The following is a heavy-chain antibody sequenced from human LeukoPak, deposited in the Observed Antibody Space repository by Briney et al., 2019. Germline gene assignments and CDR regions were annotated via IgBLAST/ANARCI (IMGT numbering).Heavy chain of an antibody. CDR3: ATGVATITTGVVSYFDK. D-gene: IGHD5-12*01. V-gene: IGHV4-30-2*01. CDR2: IYFAGYT. CDR1: GDSFRSGLYY. Sequence: PSETLSLTCSVSGDSFRSGLYYSWIRQPPGKGLEWIGYIYFAGYTYYNPSLNSRVTISMDRSKNQFSLKLSSVTAADTAVYYCATGVATITTGVVSYFDKWGQGTLVTVSS. J-gene: IGHJ4*02.